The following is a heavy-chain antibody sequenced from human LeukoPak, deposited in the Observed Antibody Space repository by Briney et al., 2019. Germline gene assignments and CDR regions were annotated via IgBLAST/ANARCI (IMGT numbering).Heavy chain of an antibody. Sequence: GGSLRLSRAASGFTFSSYWMHWVRQAPGKGLVWVSRIYTDGSTISYADSVKGRFTISRDNAKNTLYLQMNSLRAEDTAVYYCAKGIGSSAAEYFQHWGQGTLVTVSS. J-gene: IGHJ1*01. CDR3: AKGIGSSAAEYFQH. D-gene: IGHD6-13*01. CDR1: GFTFSSYW. V-gene: IGHV3-74*01. CDR2: IYTDGSTI.